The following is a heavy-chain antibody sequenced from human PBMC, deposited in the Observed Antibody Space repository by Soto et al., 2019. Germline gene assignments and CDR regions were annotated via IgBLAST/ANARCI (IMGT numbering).Heavy chain of an antibody. CDR1: GGSISSGGYY. CDR2: IYYSGST. Sequence: SETLSLTCTVSGGSISSGGYYWSWIRQHPGKGLEWIGYIYYSGSTYYNPSLKSRVTISVDTSKNQFSLKLSSVTAADTAVYYCARRGSSSGGRVYWGQGTLVTVS. CDR3: ARRGSSSGGRVY. D-gene: IGHD6-6*01. V-gene: IGHV4-31*03. J-gene: IGHJ4*02.